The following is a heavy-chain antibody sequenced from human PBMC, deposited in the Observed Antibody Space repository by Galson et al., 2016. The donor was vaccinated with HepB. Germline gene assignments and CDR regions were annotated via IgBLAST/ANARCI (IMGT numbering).Heavy chain of an antibody. J-gene: IGHJ6*02. CDR3: ARQYNFLSGYSESYFGMDV. CDR1: GYNFPYYW. V-gene: IGHV5-51*01. Sequence: QSGAEVKKAGESLKISCKASGYNFPYYWIGWVRQKPGKGLEWMGIIYPGDSEIRYSPSFQGQVTMSVDKSISTAFLQWSSLKASDTAMYYCARQYNFLSGYSESYFGMDVWGQGTTVTVSS. D-gene: IGHD3-3*01. CDR2: IYPGDSEI.